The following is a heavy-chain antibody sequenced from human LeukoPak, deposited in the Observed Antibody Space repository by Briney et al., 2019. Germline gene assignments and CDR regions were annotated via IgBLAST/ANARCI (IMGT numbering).Heavy chain of an antibody. CDR3: ARETGDYTFDY. CDR1: GFTFSSYS. Sequence: GGSLRLSCAASGFTFSSYSMNWVRQAPGKGLEWVSSISSSSSYIYYADSVEGRFTISRDNAKNSLYLQMNSLRAEDTAVYYCARETGDYTFDYWGQGTLVTVSS. V-gene: IGHV3-21*01. J-gene: IGHJ4*02. CDR2: ISSSSSYI. D-gene: IGHD4-17*01.